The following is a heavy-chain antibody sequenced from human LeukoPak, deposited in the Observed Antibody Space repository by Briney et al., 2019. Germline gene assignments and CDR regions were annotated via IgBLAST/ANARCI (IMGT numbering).Heavy chain of an antibody. Sequence: PGGSLRLSCAASGFTFSSYSMNWVRQAPGKGLEWVSYISSSSSTIYYADSVKGRFTISRDNAKNSLYLQMNSLRAEDTAVYYCAREPGDRPYGSGSYFYYYYYMDVWGKGTTVTVSS. CDR1: GFTFSSYS. CDR2: ISSSSSTI. D-gene: IGHD3-10*01. CDR3: AREPGDRPYGSGSYFYYYYYMDV. J-gene: IGHJ6*03. V-gene: IGHV3-48*01.